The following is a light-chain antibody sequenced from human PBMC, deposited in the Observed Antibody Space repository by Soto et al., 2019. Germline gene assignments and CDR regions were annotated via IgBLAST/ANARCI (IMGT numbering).Light chain of an antibody. CDR1: TSNIGSNY. CDR3: AAWDDNLRGYWV. Sequence: QSVLTQPPSASGTPGQRVTISCSGATSNIGSNYVYWYQHLPGTAPKLLIYTDNERPSGVPDRFSGSKSGTSASLAISGLRSEDKADYYCAAWDDNLRGYWVFGGGTKVTVL. V-gene: IGLV1-47*02. J-gene: IGLJ2*01. CDR2: TDN.